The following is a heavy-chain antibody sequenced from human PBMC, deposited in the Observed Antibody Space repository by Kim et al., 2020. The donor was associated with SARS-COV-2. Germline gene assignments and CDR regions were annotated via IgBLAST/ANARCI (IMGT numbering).Heavy chain of an antibody. J-gene: IGHJ6*02. CDR1: GFTFGDYA. V-gene: IGHV3-9*01. Sequence: SLRLSCAASGFTFGDYAMYWVRQAPGKGLEWVSGISWNSGRIDYADSVKGRFTISRDNAKNSLHLQMNSLRTEDTALYYCAKDRRLTKGYSSGWYYSYGMDVWGQGTTVTVSS. CDR2: ISWNSGRI. D-gene: IGHD6-19*01. CDR3: AKDRRLTKGYSSGWYYSYGMDV.